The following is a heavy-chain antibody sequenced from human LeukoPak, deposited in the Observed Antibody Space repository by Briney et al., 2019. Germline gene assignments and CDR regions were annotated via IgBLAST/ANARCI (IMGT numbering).Heavy chain of an antibody. CDR2: IYYTGST. V-gene: IGHV4-61*08. Sequence: SQTLSLTCTVSGGSISSGGYYWSWIRQPPGKGLQWIGYIYYTGSTNYNPSLKSRVTISVDTSENEFSLKMRSVTAADTAVYYCARHLTEQYCIGDICSRAFDIWGQGTMVTVSS. CDR1: GGSISSGGYY. CDR3: ARHLTEQYCIGDICSRAFDI. J-gene: IGHJ3*02. D-gene: IGHD2-15*01.